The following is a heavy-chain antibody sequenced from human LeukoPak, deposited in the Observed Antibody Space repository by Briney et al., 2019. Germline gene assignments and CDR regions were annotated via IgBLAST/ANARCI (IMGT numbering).Heavy chain of an antibody. CDR2: MNPNSGNT. CDR1: GYTFTSYD. CDR3: ARVRTKIAADGTYYFDY. D-gene: IGHD6-13*01. Sequence: ASVKVSCKASGYTFTSYDINWVRQATGQGLEWMGWMNPNSGNTGYAQKFQGRVTITRNTSISTAYMELRSLRSDDTAVYYCARVRTKIAADGTYYFDYWGQGTLVTVSS. V-gene: IGHV1-8*03. J-gene: IGHJ4*02.